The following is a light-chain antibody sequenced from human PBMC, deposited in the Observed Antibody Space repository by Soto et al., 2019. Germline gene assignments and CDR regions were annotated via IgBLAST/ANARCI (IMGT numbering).Light chain of an antibody. CDR2: GAS. Sequence: IVLTQSPGTLSLSPGERATLSCRASDSVSIRYLAWYQQRSGQAPRLLIYGASTRATGIPDRFSGSGSGTDFTLTISRLEPEDSAVYFCQQWGNSPRVTFGGGTKLEIK. J-gene: IGKJ4*01. CDR1: DSVSIRY. CDR3: QQWGNSPRVT. V-gene: IGKV3-20*01.